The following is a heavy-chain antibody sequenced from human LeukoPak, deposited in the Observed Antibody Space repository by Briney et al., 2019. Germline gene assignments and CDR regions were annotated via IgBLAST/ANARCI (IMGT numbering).Heavy chain of an antibody. CDR3: AKISSATANFDC. J-gene: IGHJ4*02. Sequence: GGSLRLSCAASGFTFSTYPMGWVRQAPGKGLEWVSSIDASGAYTYYADSVKGRFTISRDNSKNTLYLQMNTLRAEDTAVYSCAKISSATANFDCWGQGTLVTISS. D-gene: IGHD2/OR15-2a*01. CDR2: IDASGAYT. V-gene: IGHV3-23*01. CDR1: GFTFSTYP.